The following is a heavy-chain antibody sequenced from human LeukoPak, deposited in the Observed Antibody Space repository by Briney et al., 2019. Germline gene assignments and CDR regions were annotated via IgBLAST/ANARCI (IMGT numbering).Heavy chain of an antibody. CDR2: IYPGDSDA. Sequence: GESLKISCTGFGYSFTTYWIGWVRQVPGKGLEWMGIIYPGDSDARYSPSLQGQVTISVDKSISTAYLQWSSLRASDTAMYYCARQGRTVVVTTTHDAFDIWGQGTMVAVSS. J-gene: IGHJ3*02. CDR1: GYSFTTYW. V-gene: IGHV5-51*01. D-gene: IGHD2-21*02. CDR3: ARQGRTVVVTTTHDAFDI.